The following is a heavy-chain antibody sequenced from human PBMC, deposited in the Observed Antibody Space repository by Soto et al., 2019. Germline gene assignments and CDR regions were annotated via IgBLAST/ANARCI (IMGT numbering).Heavy chain of an antibody. V-gene: IGHV4-34*01. CDR1: GGSFSGYY. CDR3: ARGPRGLQYYFDY. CDR2: INHSGST. D-gene: IGHD2-15*01. J-gene: IGHJ4*02. Sequence: PSETLSLTCAVYGGSFSGYYWSWIRQPPGKGLEWIGEINHSGSTNYNPSLKSRVTISVDTSKNQFSLKLSSVTAADTAVYYCARGPRGLQYYFDYWGQGTLVTVSS.